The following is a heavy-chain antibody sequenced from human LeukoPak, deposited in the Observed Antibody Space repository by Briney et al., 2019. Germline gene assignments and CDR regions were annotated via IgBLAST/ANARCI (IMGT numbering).Heavy chain of an antibody. CDR1: GGSFSGYY. CDR3: ARVRLVRGVYYYYGMDV. J-gene: IGHJ6*02. CDR2: INHSGST. Sequence: SETLSLTCAVYGGSFSGYYWSWIRQPPGKELEWIGEINHSGSTNYNPSLKSRVTISVDTSKNQFSLKLSSVTAADMAVYYCARVRLVRGVYYYYGMDVWGQGTTVTVSS. V-gene: IGHV4-34*01. D-gene: IGHD3-10*01.